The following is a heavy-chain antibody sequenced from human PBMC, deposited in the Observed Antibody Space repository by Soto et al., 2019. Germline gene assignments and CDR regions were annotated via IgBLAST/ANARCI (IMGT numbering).Heavy chain of an antibody. CDR3: ARLEGLATISYYFDY. D-gene: IGHD3-9*01. Sequence: SETLSLTCTVSGCSVSSSNYYWGWIRQSPGKGLEWIGSIYYSGSTYYNPSLESRVTISVDKSKNQFSLKVISVTAADTAVYYCARLEGLATISYYFDYWGQGTLVTVSS. J-gene: IGHJ4*02. V-gene: IGHV4-39*01. CDR2: IYYSGST. CDR1: GCSVSSSNYY.